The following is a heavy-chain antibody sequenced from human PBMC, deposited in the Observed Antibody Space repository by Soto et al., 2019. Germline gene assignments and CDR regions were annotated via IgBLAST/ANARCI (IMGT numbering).Heavy chain of an antibody. Sequence: QVQLVESGGGVVQPGRSLRLSCAASGFTFSSYGMHWVRQAPGKGLEWVAVISHDGSDKYYAGAVKGRFTISRDNSKNTLYLQMNSLRAEDTAVYYCAKLRFGGTYYYYYGMDVWGQGTTVTVSS. CDR1: GFTFSSYG. V-gene: IGHV3-30*18. D-gene: IGHD3-10*01. J-gene: IGHJ6*02. CDR2: ISHDGSDK. CDR3: AKLRFGGTYYYYYGMDV.